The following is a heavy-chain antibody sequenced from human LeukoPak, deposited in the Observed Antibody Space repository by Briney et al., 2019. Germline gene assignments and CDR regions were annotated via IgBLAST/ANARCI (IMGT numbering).Heavy chain of an antibody. CDR1: GFTLSSYA. J-gene: IGHJ4*02. CDR3: AKDETRMLRLYYFDY. D-gene: IGHD5-12*01. Sequence: GGSLRLSCAASGFTLSSYAMSWVRQGPGKGLEWVSAISVSGNTYHADSVKGRFTISRDSSKNTLYLQMNSLRAGDAAVYYCAKDETRMLRLYYFDYWGQGTLVTVSS. CDR2: ISVSGNT. V-gene: IGHV3-23*01.